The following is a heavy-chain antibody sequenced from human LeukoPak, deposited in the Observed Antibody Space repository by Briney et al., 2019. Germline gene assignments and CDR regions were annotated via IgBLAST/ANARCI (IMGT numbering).Heavy chain of an antibody. J-gene: IGHJ4*02. V-gene: IGHV3-30*02. CDR2: IRYDGSNK. CDR3: LASSRWYEDD. Sequence: GGSLRLSCAASGFTFSSYGMPWVRHAPGKGLEWVAFIRYDGSNKYYADSVRGRFTISRDNSKNKLFLEMDSLRGEDTAVYYCLASSRWYEDDWGQGTLVTVSS. CDR1: GFTFSSYG. D-gene: IGHD6-13*01.